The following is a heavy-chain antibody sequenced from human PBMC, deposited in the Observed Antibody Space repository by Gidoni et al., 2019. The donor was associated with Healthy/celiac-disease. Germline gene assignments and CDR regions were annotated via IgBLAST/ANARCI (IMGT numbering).Heavy chain of an antibody. CDR2: IIPIFGTA. Sequence: QVQLVQSGAEVTKPGSSVKVSCKASGGTFSSYALTWVRQAPGQGLEWMGGIIPIFGTANYAQKFQGRVTITADKSTSTAYMELSSLRSEDTAVYYCARAGYDYIWGSYRYPEYFQHWGQGTLVTVSS. V-gene: IGHV1-69*06. J-gene: IGHJ1*01. D-gene: IGHD3-16*02. CDR1: GGTFSSYA. CDR3: ARAGYDYIWGSYRYPEYFQH.